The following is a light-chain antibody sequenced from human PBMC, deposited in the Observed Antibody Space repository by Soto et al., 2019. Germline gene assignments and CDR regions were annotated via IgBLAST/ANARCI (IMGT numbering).Light chain of an antibody. V-gene: IGKV4-1*01. CDR2: WAS. CDR3: QQYYSIPWT. J-gene: IGKJ1*01. CDR1: QSVLYNSNNDSY. Sequence: DIVMTQTPDSLAVSLGERATINCKSSQSVLYNSNNDSYLTWYQQKPGQSTRVLIYWASTRESGAPDRFSGSGSGTDFTLTISSLQAEDVAVYYCQQYYSIPWTFGPGTKV.